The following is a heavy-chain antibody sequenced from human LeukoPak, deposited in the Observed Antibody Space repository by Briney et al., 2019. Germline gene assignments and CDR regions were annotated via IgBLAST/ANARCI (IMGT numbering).Heavy chain of an antibody. CDR1: GYNFSIHW. CDR3: ARDWGYDILTAKGDY. D-gene: IGHD3-9*01. CDR2: INPSGGST. J-gene: IGHJ4*02. V-gene: IGHV1-46*01. Sequence: GASVKVSCKASGYNFSIHWMHWVRQAPGQGLEWVGIINPSGGSTSYAQKFQGRVTMTRDTSTSTVYMELSSLRSEDTAVYYCARDWGYDILTAKGDYWGQGTLVTVSS.